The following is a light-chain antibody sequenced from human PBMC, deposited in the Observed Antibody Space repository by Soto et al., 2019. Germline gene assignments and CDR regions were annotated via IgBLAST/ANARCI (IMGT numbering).Light chain of an antibody. CDR3: QKYNNWPWT. J-gene: IGKJ1*01. CDR1: QSVSSN. Sequence: EIVMTQPPATLSVSPGERATLSCRASQSVSSNLAWYQQKPGQAPRLLIYGASTRATGIPARFSGSGSGTEFTLTISSLQSEDFAVYYCQKYNNWPWTFGQGTKVEIK. V-gene: IGKV3-15*01. CDR2: GAS.